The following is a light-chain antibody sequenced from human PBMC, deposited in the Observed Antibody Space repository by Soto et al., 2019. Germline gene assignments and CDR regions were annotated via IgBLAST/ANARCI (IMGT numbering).Light chain of an antibody. CDR3: SSYTSSSTLGGV. Sequence: QSALTQPASVSGSPGQSITISCTGTSSDVGGYNYVSWYQQHPGKAPKLMIYDVSNRPSGVSNRFSGSKSGNTASLTISGLKAEDEADYYCSSYTSSSTLGGVFGTGTQLTVL. CDR1: SSDVGGYNY. V-gene: IGLV2-14*01. CDR2: DVS. J-gene: IGLJ1*01.